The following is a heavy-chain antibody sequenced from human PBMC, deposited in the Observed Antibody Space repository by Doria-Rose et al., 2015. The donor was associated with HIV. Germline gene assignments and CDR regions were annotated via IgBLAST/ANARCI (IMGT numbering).Heavy chain of an antibody. V-gene: IGHV2-26*01. CDR3: ARIKSSRWYHKYYFDS. J-gene: IGHJ4*02. D-gene: IGHD6-13*01. CDR2: IFSDDER. Sequence: SGPVLVKPTETLTLTCTVSGVSLSSPGMGVSWIRQPPGKALEWLANIFSDDERSYKTSLKSRLTISRGTSKSQVVLTTTDMYPVDTATYYCARIKSSRWYHKYYFDSWGQGTLVIVSA. CDR1: GVSLSSPGMG.